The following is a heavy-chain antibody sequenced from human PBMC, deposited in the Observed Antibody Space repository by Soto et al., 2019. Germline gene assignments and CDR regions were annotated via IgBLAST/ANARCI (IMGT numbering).Heavy chain of an antibody. Sequence: VQLVESGGGLVKPGGSLRLSCVASGFSITNAWMNWVRQAPGKGLEWVGRIKRKIDGETTDYAAPVKGRFTISRDDSKTMLYLHMNSLKADDTALYYCTTGSIERVWGEGTTVTVSS. CDR2: IKRKIDGETT. D-gene: IGHD3-22*01. CDR3: TTGSIERV. J-gene: IGHJ6*04. CDR1: GFSITNAW. V-gene: IGHV3-15*07.